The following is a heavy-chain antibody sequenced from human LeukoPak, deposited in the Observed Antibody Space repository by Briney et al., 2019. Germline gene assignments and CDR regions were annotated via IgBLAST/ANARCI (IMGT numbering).Heavy chain of an antibody. V-gene: IGHV4-59*12. CDR2: IHYSGTT. CDR3: ARGGGNSGSATDR. CDR1: GGSISSYY. Sequence: SETLSLTCTVSGGSISSYYWSWIRQPPGKGLEWIGDIHYSGTTNYNPSLKSRVTISVNTSKNQSSLKLSSVTAADTAVYYCARGGGNSGSATDRWGQGTLVTVSS. J-gene: IGHJ5*02. D-gene: IGHD5-12*01.